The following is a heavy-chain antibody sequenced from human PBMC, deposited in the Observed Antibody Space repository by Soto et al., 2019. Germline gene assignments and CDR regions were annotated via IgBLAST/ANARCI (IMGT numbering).Heavy chain of an antibody. J-gene: IGHJ3*01. CDR2: MNPSGRNT. V-gene: IGHV1-8*01. CDR3: ARYRTKVPVAFDV. D-gene: IGHD3-16*02. Sequence: QVQLVQSGAEVKKPGASVQVSCKASGLAFPIDDIIWVRQTIGQGLEFMGWMNPSGRNTGYTQKFQGRATFTWHTPTNTAYMDLSGLRSEDTAVYYCARYRTKVPVAFDVWGQGTMVTVSS. CDR1: GLAFPIDD.